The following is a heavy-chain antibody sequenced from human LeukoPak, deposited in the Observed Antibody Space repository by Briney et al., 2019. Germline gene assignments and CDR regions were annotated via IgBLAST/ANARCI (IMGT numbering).Heavy chain of an antibody. J-gene: IGHJ6*02. V-gene: IGHV3-21*01. CDR3: ARDWRYSSSSQYYYGMDV. CDR2: ISSSSSYI. CDR1: GFTFSIYT. Sequence: GGSLRLSCAGSGFTFSIYTMNWVRQAPGKGLEWVSSISSSSSYIYYADSVKGRFTISRDNAKNSLYLQMNSLRAEDTAVYYCARDWRYSSSSQYYYGMDVWGQGTTVTVSS. D-gene: IGHD6-6*01.